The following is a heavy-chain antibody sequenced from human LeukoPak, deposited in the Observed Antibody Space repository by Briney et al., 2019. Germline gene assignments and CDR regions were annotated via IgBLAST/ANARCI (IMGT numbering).Heavy chain of an antibody. CDR3: TRREGYGMDV. Sequence: PGGSLRLSWAASGFTFDGSALHWVRQASGKGLEWIGRIRGKTNNYATTYAASVKGGFSISRDDSKSTAYLQMNSLKTDDSAVYYCTRREGYGMDVWGQGTTVTVSS. CDR1: GFTFDGSA. V-gene: IGHV3-73*01. CDR2: IRGKTNNYAT. J-gene: IGHJ6*02.